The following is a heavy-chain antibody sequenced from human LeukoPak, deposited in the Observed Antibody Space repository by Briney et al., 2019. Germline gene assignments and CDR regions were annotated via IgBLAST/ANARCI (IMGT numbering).Heavy chain of an antibody. CDR1: GYTFTSYG. D-gene: IGHD2-2*01. CDR2: ISAYNGNT. V-gene: IGHV1-18*01. Sequence: ASVKVSCKASGYTFTSYGISWVRQAPGQGLEWMGWISAYNGNTNYAQKLQGRVTMTTDTSTSTAYMELRNLRSDDTAVYYCARDLYCSSTSCYNSLDYWGQGTLVTVSS. J-gene: IGHJ4*02. CDR3: ARDLYCSSTSCYNSLDY.